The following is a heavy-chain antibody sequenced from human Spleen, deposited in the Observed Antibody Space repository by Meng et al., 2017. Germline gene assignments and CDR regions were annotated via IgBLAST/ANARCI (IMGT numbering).Heavy chain of an antibody. CDR1: GYTYTNYQ. Sequence: QVQLVHSGAEVKKPGASVKVSCKASGYTYTNYQTDGVRQAPGQGLEWMGWIHPSGHPTYAQKFQGRVTMTIYTSTTTASMELRSLRSDDSALYYCVKHSSDWSLDSWGQGTLVTVSS. CDR2: IHPSGHP. V-gene: IGHV1-18*01. CDR3: VKHSSDWSLDS. D-gene: IGHD6-19*01. J-gene: IGHJ4*02.